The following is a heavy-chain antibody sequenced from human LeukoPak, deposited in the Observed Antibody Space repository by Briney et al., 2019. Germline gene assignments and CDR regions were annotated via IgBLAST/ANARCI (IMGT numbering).Heavy chain of an antibody. CDR2: INHSGST. V-gene: IGHV4-34*01. D-gene: IGHD3-3*01. CDR1: GGSFSGYY. J-gene: IGHJ4*02. Sequence: PSETLSLTCAVYGGSFSGYYWSWIRQPPGKGLEWIGEINHSGSTNYNPSLKSRVTISVDTSKNQFSLKLSSVTAADTAVYYCARGLWGGYFYWGQGTLVTVSS. CDR3: ARGLWGGYFY.